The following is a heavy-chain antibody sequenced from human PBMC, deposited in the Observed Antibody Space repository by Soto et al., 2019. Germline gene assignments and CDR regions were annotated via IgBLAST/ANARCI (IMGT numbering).Heavy chain of an antibody. CDR1: GGSINSGDYY. CDR2: IYYSGST. Sequence: QVQLQESGPGLVKPSQTLSLTCTVSGGSINSGDYYWSWIRQPPGKGLEWIGNIYYSGSTYYNPSLESRVTISVDTSKNQFSLKLSSVTAADTAVYYCARVVVVAATPDWFDPWGQGTLVTVSS. D-gene: IGHD2-15*01. V-gene: IGHV4-30-4*01. CDR3: ARVVVVAATPDWFDP. J-gene: IGHJ5*02.